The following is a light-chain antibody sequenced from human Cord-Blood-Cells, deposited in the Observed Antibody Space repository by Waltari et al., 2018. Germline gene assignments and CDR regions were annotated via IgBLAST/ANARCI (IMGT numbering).Light chain of an antibody. J-gene: IGKJ4*01. Sequence: EIVLTQSPATLSLSPGDRATHPCRASQSVSSYLAWYQQKPGQAPRLLIYDAANRATGIPARFSGSGSGTDFTLTISSLEPEDFAVYYCQQRSNWPLTFGGGTKVEIK. V-gene: IGKV3-11*01. CDR3: QQRSNWPLT. CDR1: QSVSSY. CDR2: DAA.